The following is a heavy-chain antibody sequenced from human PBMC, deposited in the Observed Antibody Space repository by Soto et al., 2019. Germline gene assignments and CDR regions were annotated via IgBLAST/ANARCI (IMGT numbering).Heavy chain of an antibody. Sequence: EVQLVESGGGLVQPGGSLRLSCAASGFTFSSYSMNWVRQAPGKGLEWVSYISGSSSTIYYADSVKGRFTISRDNAKNSLYLQMNSLRAEDTAVYYCARVTVTRDNYYYYYMDVWGKGTTVTVSS. CDR3: ARVTVTRDNYYYYYMDV. CDR1: GFTFSSYS. V-gene: IGHV3-48*01. CDR2: ISGSSSTI. J-gene: IGHJ6*03. D-gene: IGHD4-4*01.